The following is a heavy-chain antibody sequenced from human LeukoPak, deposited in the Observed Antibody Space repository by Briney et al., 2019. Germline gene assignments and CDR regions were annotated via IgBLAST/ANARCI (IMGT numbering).Heavy chain of an antibody. D-gene: IGHD4-17*01. V-gene: IGHV1-18*01. CDR3: ARVRYGDYDYYFDY. Sequence: APVKVSCKASGYAFTSYGISWVRQAPGQGLEWMGWISAYNGNTNYAQKLQGRVTMTTDTSTSTAYMELRSLRSDDTAVYYCARVRYGDYDYYFDYWGQGTLVTVSS. CDR2: ISAYNGNT. CDR1: GYAFTSYG. J-gene: IGHJ4*02.